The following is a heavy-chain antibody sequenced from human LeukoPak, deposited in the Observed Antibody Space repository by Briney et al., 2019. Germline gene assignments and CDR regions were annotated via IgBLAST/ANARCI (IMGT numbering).Heavy chain of an antibody. D-gene: IGHD5-24*01. CDR3: ARDWGDGSEGYYYYMDV. CDR1: GFTFSSYS. J-gene: IGHJ6*03. Sequence: NPGGSLRLSCAASGFTFSSYSMNWVRQAPGKGLEWVSSISGSGSYIYYADSVKGRFTISRDNSKNTLYLQMNSLRAEDTAVYYCARDWGDGSEGYYYYMDVWGKGTTVTVSS. CDR2: ISGSGSYI. V-gene: IGHV3-21*01.